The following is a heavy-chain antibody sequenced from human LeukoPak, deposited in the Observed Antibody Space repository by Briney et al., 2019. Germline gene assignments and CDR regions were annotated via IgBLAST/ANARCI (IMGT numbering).Heavy chain of an antibody. CDR2: ISGSGGST. CDR1: GFTFSTYW. D-gene: IGHD5-18*01. V-gene: IGHV3-23*01. J-gene: IGHJ4*02. Sequence: GGSLRLSCAASGFTFSTYWMSWVRQAPGKGLEWVSAISGSGGSTYYADSVKGRFTISRDNSKNTLYLQMNSLRAEDTAVYYCANNPWIQLWQPSIYWGQGTLVTVSS. CDR3: ANNPWIQLWQPSIY.